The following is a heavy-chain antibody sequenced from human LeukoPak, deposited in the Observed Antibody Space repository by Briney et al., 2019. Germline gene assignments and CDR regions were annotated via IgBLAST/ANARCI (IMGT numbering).Heavy chain of an antibody. CDR3: AMLGITMIVVNY. CDR2: ISGSGGST. D-gene: IGHD3-22*01. Sequence: PGGSLRLSCAASGFILSNYWMNWVRQAPGKGLEWVSAISGSGGSTYYADSVKGRFTISRDNSKNTLYLQMNSLRAEDTAVYYCAMLGITMIVVNYWGQGTLVTVSS. J-gene: IGHJ4*02. V-gene: IGHV3-23*01. CDR1: GFILSNYW.